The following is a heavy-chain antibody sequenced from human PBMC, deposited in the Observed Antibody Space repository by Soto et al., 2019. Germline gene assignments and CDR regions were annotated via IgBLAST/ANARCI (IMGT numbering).Heavy chain of an antibody. J-gene: IGHJ4*02. D-gene: IGHD3-22*01. CDR3: ARSYDTSGYYRAIDY. CDR1: GFTFSDYY. Sequence: QVQLVESGGGLVKPGGSLRLSCAASGFTFSDYYMSWIRQAPGKGLEWVSYISSSSSYTKYADSVKGRFTISRDDAKNSLYLQMNSLRAEDTAVHYCARSYDTSGYYRAIDYWGQGTLVTVSS. CDR2: ISSSSSYT. V-gene: IGHV3-11*06.